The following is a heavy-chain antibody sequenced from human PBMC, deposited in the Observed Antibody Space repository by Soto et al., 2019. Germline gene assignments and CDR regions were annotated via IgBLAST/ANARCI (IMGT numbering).Heavy chain of an antibody. D-gene: IGHD3-22*01. CDR3: AKDRHYYYHSSGSDY. V-gene: IGHV3-64D*08. CDR1: GFTFSTYP. CDR2: ISNDGADT. J-gene: IGHJ4*02. Sequence: PGGSLRLSCSASGFTFSTYPMHWVRQAPGKGLQFVSAISNDGADTYYADSVKGRFTISRDNSKNTLYLLMRSLTAEDTALYYCAKDRHYYYHSSGSDYWGQGTLVTVSS.